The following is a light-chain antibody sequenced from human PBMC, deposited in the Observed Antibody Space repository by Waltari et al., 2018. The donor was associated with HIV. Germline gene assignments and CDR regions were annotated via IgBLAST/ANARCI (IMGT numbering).Light chain of an antibody. J-gene: IGLJ2*01. V-gene: IGLV1-47*01. Sequence: QSVLTQHPSASGPPGPRRPFSCSGTYSNNRSNYVIWTPPRPGTAPKLLLYRNNQRPSGVPDRFSGSKSGTSASLAISGLRSEDEADYYCAAWGDSLSVLFGGGTKLTVL. CDR1: YSNNRSNY. CDR3: AAWGDSLSVL. CDR2: RNN.